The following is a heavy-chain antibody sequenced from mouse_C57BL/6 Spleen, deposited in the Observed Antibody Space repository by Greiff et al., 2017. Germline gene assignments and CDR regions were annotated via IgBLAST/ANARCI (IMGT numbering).Heavy chain of an antibody. CDR3: ARTDYDVAWFAY. J-gene: IGHJ3*01. Sequence: QVQLKESGPELVKPGASVKISCKASGYSFTSYYIHWVKQRPGQGLEWIGWIYPGSGNTKYNEKFKGKATLTADTSSSTAYMQLSSLTSEDSAVYYCARTDYDVAWFAYWGQGTLVTVSA. CDR1: GYSFTSYY. D-gene: IGHD2-4*01. V-gene: IGHV1-66*01. CDR2: IYPGSGNT.